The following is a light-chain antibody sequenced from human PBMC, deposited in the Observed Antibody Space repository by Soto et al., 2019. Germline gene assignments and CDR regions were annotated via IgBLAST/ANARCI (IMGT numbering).Light chain of an antibody. J-gene: IGLJ2*01. Sequence: QSALTQPPSVSAAPGQTVTISCSGSSSNIGSNSVSWYWQLPGTAPRLLIYDNNKRPSGIPDQFSGSKSGTSAALDITGLQAWDEADYFCGTWDSSLTDVIFGGGTKLTVL. CDR2: DNN. CDR1: SSNIGSNS. V-gene: IGLV1-51*01. CDR3: GTWDSSLTDVI.